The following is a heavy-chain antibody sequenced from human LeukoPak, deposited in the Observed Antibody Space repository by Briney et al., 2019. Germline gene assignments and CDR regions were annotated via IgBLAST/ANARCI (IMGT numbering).Heavy chain of an antibody. CDR3: ARGGVVPAAKSPADEGYYYYMDV. V-gene: IGHV4-34*01. D-gene: IGHD2-2*01. J-gene: IGHJ6*03. CDR2: INHSGST. CDR1: GGSFSGYY. Sequence: SETLSLTCAVYGGSFSGYYWSWIRQPPGKGLEWIGEINHSGSTNYNPSLKSRVTISVDTSKNQFSLKLSSVTAADTAVYYRARGGVVPAAKSPADEGYYYYMDVWGKGTTVTVSS.